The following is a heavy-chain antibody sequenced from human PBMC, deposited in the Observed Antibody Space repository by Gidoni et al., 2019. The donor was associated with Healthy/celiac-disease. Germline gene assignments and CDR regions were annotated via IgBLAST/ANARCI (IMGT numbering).Heavy chain of an antibody. Sequence: GKGLEWVANIKQDGSEKYYVDSVKGRFTISRDNAKNSLYLQMNSLRAEDTAVYYCAREFDMVRGAHDAFDIWGQGTMVTVSS. CDR3: AREFDMVRGAHDAFDI. CDR2: IKQDGSEK. J-gene: IGHJ3*02. V-gene: IGHV3-7*01. D-gene: IGHD3-10*01.